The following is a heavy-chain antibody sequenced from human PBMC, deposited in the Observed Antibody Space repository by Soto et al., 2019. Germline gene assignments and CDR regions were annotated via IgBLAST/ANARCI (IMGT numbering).Heavy chain of an antibody. V-gene: IGHV1-8*01. D-gene: IGHD6-6*01. Sequence: GASVKVSCKTSGYTFTSYDINWVRQAPGQGHEWMGWMKPKSGDTGYAPKFQGRVNMTGNTSTGTAYMELSSLISEDTAVYYCARRRAVVAARPYYYYSMDVWGQGTTVTVSS. CDR3: ARRRAVVAARPYYYYSMDV. J-gene: IGHJ6*02. CDR2: MKPKSGDT. CDR1: GYTFTSYD.